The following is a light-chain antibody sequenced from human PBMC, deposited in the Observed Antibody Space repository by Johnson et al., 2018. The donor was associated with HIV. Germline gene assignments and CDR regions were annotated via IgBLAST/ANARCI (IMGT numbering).Light chain of an antibody. CDR2: DNN. V-gene: IGLV1-51*01. CDR3: GTWDSSLSVYV. Sequence: QSVLTQPPSVSAAPGQKVTISCSGSSSNIVNNYVSWYQQFPGTAPKLLIYDNNKRPSGIPDRFSGSKSGTSATLGITGLQTGDDADYYCGTWDSSLSVYVFGTGTKVTVL. J-gene: IGLJ1*01. CDR1: SSNIVNNY.